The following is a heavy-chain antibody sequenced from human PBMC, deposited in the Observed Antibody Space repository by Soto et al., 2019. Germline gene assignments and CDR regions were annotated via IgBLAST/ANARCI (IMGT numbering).Heavy chain of an antibody. CDR1: GFTFSSYG. CDR2: ISYDGSNK. CDR3: AKTIAAAGTIRYYYYGMDV. D-gene: IGHD6-13*01. J-gene: IGHJ6*02. Sequence: GSLRLSCAASGFTFSSYGMHWVRQAPGKGLEWVAVISYDGSNKYYADSVKGRFTISRDNSKNTLYLQMNSLRAEDTAVYYCAKTIAAAGTIRYYYYGMDVWGQGTTVTVSS. V-gene: IGHV3-30*18.